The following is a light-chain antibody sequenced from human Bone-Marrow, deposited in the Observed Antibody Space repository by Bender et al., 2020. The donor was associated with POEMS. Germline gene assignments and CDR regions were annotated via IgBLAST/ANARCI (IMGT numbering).Light chain of an antibody. Sequence: QSVLTQPPSASGTPGQRVTISCSGGSSNIGAHAVNWYQHLPGTAPKLLIYSSHRRPSEVPDRFSGSRSGTSASLAISGLQSEDEADYYCRSYTSSSFVVFGGGTKLTVL. J-gene: IGLJ2*01. V-gene: IGLV1-44*01. CDR3: RSYTSSSFVV. CDR1: SSNIGAHA. CDR2: SSH.